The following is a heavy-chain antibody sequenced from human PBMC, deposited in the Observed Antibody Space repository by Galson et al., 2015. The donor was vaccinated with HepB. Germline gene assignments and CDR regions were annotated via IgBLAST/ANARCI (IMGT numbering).Heavy chain of an antibody. J-gene: IGHJ5*01. Sequence: TLSLTCTISSGSINSGDYYWSWIRQPAGKGLEWIGRMYPNGFSNYNPSLKSRVTISVDTSRDHFSLKLNSVTAADPAVYYCSADSTAFLRFDSWGQGTLVTVSS. CDR2: MYPNGFS. D-gene: IGHD3-3*02. CDR3: SADSTAFLRFDS. V-gene: IGHV4-61*02. CDR1: SGSINSGDYY.